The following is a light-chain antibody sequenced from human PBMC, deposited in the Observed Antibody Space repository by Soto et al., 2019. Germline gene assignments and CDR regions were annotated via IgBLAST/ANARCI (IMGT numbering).Light chain of an antibody. V-gene: IGKV3-11*01. CDR1: QSVSNH. CDR3: QQRNTWPET. J-gene: IGKJ2*01. CDR2: DTS. Sequence: EIVLTQSPASLSLSPGERATLSCRASQSVSNHLAWYQQKPGQAPRLLIYDTSNRATGIPVRFSGSGSGTDFTLTISSLEPEDVAVYYCQQRNTWPETFGQGTKLEIK.